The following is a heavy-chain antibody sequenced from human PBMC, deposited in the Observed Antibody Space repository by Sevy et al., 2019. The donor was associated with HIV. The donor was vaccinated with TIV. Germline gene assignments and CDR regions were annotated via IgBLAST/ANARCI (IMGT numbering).Heavy chain of an antibody. CDR1: GFTFSSYA. CDR2: ISYDGSNK. D-gene: IGHD1-26*01. CDR3: ARDKGSGRSSGSYLVY. J-gene: IGHJ4*02. V-gene: IGHV3-30*04. Sequence: GGSLRLSCVASGFTFSSYAMHWVRQAPGKGLEWVAVISYDGSNKYYADSVKGRFTISRDNSKNTLYLQMNSLRAEDTAVYYCARDKGSGRSSGSYLVYWGQGTLVTVSS.